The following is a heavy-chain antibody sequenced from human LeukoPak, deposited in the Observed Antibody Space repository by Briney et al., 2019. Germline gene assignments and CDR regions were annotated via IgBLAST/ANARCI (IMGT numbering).Heavy chain of an antibody. D-gene: IGHD5-18*01. CDR3: ARDLSGIAGYTYGRGIDY. Sequence: GGSLRLSCAASGFTFSSYGMHWVRQAPGKGLEWVAFIRYDGSNKYYADSVKGRFTISRGNAKNSLYLQMNSLRAEDTAVYYCARDLSGIAGYTYGRGIDYWGQGTLVTVSS. J-gene: IGHJ4*02. CDR1: GFTFSSYG. CDR2: IRYDGSNK. V-gene: IGHV3-30*02.